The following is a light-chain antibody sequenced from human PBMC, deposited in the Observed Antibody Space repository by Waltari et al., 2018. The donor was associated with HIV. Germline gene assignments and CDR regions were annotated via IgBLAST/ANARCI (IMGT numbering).Light chain of an antibody. J-gene: IGKJ3*01. CDR1: QNIDTF. CDR2: GAS. Sequence: DIQMTQSPPSLSASVGGRVTITCLPSQNIDTFVSWYQQKPGEAPRLLISGASAVQSGVPSRFSGSGSGTDFTLTISSLQPEDFATYFCLQTYITPLTFGPGTKVDVK. V-gene: IGKV1-39*01. CDR3: LQTYITPLT.